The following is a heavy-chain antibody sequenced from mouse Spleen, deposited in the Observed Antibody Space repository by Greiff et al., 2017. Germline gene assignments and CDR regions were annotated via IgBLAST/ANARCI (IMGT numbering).Heavy chain of an antibody. CDR3: ARDYYGSPYYFDY. CDR1: GFTFSSYA. CDR2: ISDGGSYT. D-gene: IGHD1-1*01. J-gene: IGHJ2*01. Sequence: EVKLMESGGGLVKPGGSLKLSCAASGFTFSSYAMSWVRQTPEKRLEWVATISDGGSYTYYPDNVKGRFTISRDNAKNNLYLQMSHLKSEDTAMYYCARDYYGSPYYFDYWGQGTTLTVSS. V-gene: IGHV5-4*01.